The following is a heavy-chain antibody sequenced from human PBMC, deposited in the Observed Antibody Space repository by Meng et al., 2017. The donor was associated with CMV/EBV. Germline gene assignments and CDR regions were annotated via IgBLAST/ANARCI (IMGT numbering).Heavy chain of an antibody. Sequence: VQLVPSVAEVKKPGASVKVSGKAPGSTFTSNGSSWVRQAPGQGLEWMGWISAYNGNTNYAQKLQGRVTMTTDTSTSTAYMELRSLRSDDTAVYYCARAWVGEEYYFDYWGQGTLVTVSS. J-gene: IGHJ4*02. CDR1: GSTFTSNG. CDR2: ISAYNGNT. D-gene: IGHD3-10*01. V-gene: IGHV1-18*01. CDR3: ARAWVGEEYYFDY.